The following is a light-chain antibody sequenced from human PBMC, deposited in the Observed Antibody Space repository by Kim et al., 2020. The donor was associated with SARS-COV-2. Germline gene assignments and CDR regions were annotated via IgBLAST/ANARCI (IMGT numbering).Light chain of an antibody. V-gene: IGLV2-14*04. Sequence: QSVTISRTGTSSDIGSHNYVSWHQQHPGTAPKLIIYDVTERPSGVSNRFSGSKSGNTASLTISGLQAGDEADYYCSSYTTSSAFHVFGTGTTVAVL. CDR3: SSYTTSSAFHV. CDR2: DVT. J-gene: IGLJ1*01. CDR1: SSDIGSHNY.